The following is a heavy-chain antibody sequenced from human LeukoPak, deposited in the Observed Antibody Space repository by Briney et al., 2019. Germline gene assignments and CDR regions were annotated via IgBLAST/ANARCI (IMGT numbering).Heavy chain of an antibody. CDR2: INSDGKST. V-gene: IGHV3-74*01. Sequence: GGSLRLSCAASGFTFSTSWMHWVRHAPGKGLVWVSRINSDGKSTNYADSVKGRFTISRDNAKNTLYLQMNSLRTEDTAVYYRVRDMGYYDKVWGQGTLVTVSS. D-gene: IGHD3-22*01. CDR1: GFTFSTSW. J-gene: IGHJ4*02. CDR3: VRDMGYYDKV.